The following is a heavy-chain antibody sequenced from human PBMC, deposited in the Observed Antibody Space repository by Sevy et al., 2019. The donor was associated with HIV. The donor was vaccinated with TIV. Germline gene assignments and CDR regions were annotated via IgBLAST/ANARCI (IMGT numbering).Heavy chain of an antibody. CDR2: INQNGSVT. CDR1: GFSLNSFW. V-gene: IGHV3-7*01. Sequence: GGSLRLSCAASGFSLNSFWMNWVRQTPGKGLEWVANINQNGSVTYYVDSVKGRFTISRDNSRNLLYLQMTSLRVEDTALYYCARAVATNGSFWGQGTLVTVSS. D-gene: IGHD2-15*01. CDR3: ARAVATNGSF. J-gene: IGHJ4*02.